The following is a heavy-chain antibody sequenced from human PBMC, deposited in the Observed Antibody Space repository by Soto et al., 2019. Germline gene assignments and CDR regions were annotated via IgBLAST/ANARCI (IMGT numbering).Heavy chain of an antibody. J-gene: IGHJ6*02. V-gene: IGHV3-30*18. Sequence: QVQLVESGGGVVQPGRSLRLSCAASGFTFSSYGMHWVRQAPGKGLEWVAVISYDGSNKYYADSVKGRFTISRDNSKNTLYLQMNSLRAEDTAVYYCAKDLNTIFGVVIISRGMDVWGQGTTVTVSS. D-gene: IGHD3-3*01. CDR1: GFTFSSYG. CDR3: AKDLNTIFGVVIISRGMDV. CDR2: ISYDGSNK.